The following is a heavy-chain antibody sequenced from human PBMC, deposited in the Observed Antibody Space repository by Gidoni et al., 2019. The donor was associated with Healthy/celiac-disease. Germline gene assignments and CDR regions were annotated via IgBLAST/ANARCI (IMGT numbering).Heavy chain of an antibody. V-gene: IGHV3-30*18. J-gene: IGHJ4*02. CDR2: ISYDGSNK. CDR1: VFTFSSYV. Sequence: QVQLVESVGGVVQPGRSLRLSCAASVFTFSSYVMHWVRQAPGKGLEWVAVISYDGSNKYYADSVKGRFTISRDKSKNTLYRQMNSLRAEDTTVYYCAKSPSYSSGWYSDYWGQGTLVTVSS. D-gene: IGHD6-19*01. CDR3: AKSPSYSSGWYSDY.